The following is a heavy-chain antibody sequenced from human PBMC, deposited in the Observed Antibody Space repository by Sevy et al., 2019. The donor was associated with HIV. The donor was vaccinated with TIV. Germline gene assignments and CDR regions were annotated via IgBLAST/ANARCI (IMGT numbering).Heavy chain of an antibody. Sequence: GGSLRLSCAASGFTFSSYGMHWVRQAPGKGLEWVAVIWYDGSNKYYADSVKGRFTISRDNSKNTLYLQMNSLRAEDTAGYYCARESVPGSVAGTGGGFEYWGQGTLVTVSS. CDR1: GFTFSSYG. V-gene: IGHV3-33*01. CDR3: ARESVPGSVAGTGGGFEY. D-gene: IGHD6-19*01. J-gene: IGHJ4*02. CDR2: IWYDGSNK.